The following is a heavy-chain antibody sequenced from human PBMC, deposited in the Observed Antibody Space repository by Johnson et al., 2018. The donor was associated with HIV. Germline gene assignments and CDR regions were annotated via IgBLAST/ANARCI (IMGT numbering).Heavy chain of an antibody. CDR1: GFNFNGFG. D-gene: IGHD5-18*01. V-gene: IGHV3-30*02. CDR3: AKSRGGYSYGYDAFDI. CDR2: LRYDGTNK. Sequence: QVQLVESGGGVVQPGGSLRLSCPASGFNFNGFGLHWVRQAPGKGLEWVAFLRYDGTNKNYGDSVKGRFTISRDNSKNTLFLQMNSLRTEDTALYYCAKSRGGYSYGYDAFDIWGQGTMVTVSS. J-gene: IGHJ3*02.